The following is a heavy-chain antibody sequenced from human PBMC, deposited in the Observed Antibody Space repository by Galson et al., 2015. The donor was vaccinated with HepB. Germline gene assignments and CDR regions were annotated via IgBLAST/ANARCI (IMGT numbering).Heavy chain of an antibody. V-gene: IGHV3-30*03. CDR2: ISYDGSNK. CDR1: RFIFSNYG. J-gene: IGHJ4*02. Sequence: SLRLSCAASRFIFSNYGMHWVRQAPGKGLEWVAVISYDGSNKYYADSVKGRFTISRDNSKNTLYLQMDSLRAEDTAVYYCAVEVGSYSGNYWLDYWGQGTLVTVSS. D-gene: IGHD1-26*01. CDR3: AVEVGSYSGNYWLDY.